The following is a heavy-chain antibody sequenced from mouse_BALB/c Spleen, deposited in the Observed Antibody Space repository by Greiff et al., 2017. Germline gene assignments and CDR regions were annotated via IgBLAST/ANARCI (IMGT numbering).Heavy chain of an antibody. V-gene: IGHV3-2*02. D-gene: IGHD1-1*01. CDR1: GYSITSDYA. CDR3: AREVLRPAWFAY. Sequence: VQLQQSGPGLVKPSQSLSLTCTVTGYSITSDYAWNWIRQFPGNKLEWMGYISYSGSTSYNPSLKSRISITRDTSKNQFFLQLNSVTTEDTATYYCAREVLRPAWFAYWGQGTLVTVSA. J-gene: IGHJ3*01. CDR2: ISYSGST.